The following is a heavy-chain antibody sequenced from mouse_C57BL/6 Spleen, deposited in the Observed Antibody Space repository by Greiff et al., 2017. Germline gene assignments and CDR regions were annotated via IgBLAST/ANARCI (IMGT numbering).Heavy chain of an antibody. D-gene: IGHD4-1*01. CDR2: LWSGGST. J-gene: IGHJ4*01. Sequence: QVQLKESGPGLVQPSQSLSITCTVSGFSLTSYGVHWVRQSPGKGLEWLGVLWSGGSTDYNADFISRLSISKDNSKSQVFFKMNSLQADDTAIYYCARRVWDHYAMDYWCQGTSVTVSS. CDR1: GFSLTSYG. V-gene: IGHV2-2*01. CDR3: ARRVWDHYAMDY.